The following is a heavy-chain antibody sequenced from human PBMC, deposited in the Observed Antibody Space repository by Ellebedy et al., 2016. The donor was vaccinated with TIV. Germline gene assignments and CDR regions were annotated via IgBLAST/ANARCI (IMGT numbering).Heavy chain of an antibody. Sequence: GGSLRLSCAASGFTFSSYAMHWVRQAPGKGLEWVAVISYDGSNKYYADSVKCRFTISRDNSKNTLYLQMNSLRAEDTAVYYCARDGGPYYDFWSGYYWYYYGMDVWGQGTTVTVSS. CDR1: GFTFSSYA. J-gene: IGHJ6*02. CDR2: ISYDGSNK. D-gene: IGHD3-3*01. CDR3: ARDGGPYYDFWSGYYWYYYGMDV. V-gene: IGHV3-30-3*01.